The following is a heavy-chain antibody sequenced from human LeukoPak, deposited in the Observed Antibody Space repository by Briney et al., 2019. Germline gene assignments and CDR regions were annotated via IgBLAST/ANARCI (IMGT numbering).Heavy chain of an antibody. CDR1: GGSFSGYY. Sequence: SETLSLTCAVYGGSFSGYYWSWIRQPPGMGLEWIGEINHSGSTNYNPSLKSRVTISVDTSKNQFSLKLSSVTAADTAVYYCARKGGGLDILTGGYYFDYWGQGTLVTVSS. CDR2: INHSGST. V-gene: IGHV4-34*01. D-gene: IGHD3-9*01. J-gene: IGHJ4*02. CDR3: ARKGGGLDILTGGYYFDY.